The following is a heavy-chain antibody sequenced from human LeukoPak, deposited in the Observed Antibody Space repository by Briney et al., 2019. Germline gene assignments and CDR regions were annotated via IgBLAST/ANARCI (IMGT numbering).Heavy chain of an antibody. CDR1: GFTFSSYS. D-gene: IGHD6-13*01. CDR2: ISSSSSYI. V-gene: IGHV3-21*01. J-gene: IGHJ5*02. CDR3: ARDLAPTGIAAAGTNWFDP. Sequence: GGSLRLSGAASGFTFSSYSMNWVRQAPGTGLEWVSSISSSSSYIYYADSVKGRFTISRDNAKNSLYLQMNSLRAEDTAVYYCARDLAPTGIAAAGTNWFDPWGQGTLVTVSS.